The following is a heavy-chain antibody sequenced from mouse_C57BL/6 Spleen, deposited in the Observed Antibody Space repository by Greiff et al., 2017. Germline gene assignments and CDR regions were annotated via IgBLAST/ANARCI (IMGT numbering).Heavy chain of an antibody. CDR3: AREGGNYGFDY. Sequence: EVQLQQPGPELVKPGASVKISCKASGYSFTDYNMNWVKQSNGKSLEWIGVLNPNYGTTSYNQKFKGKATLTVAQSSSTAYMQLNSLTSEYSAFYYCAREGGNYGFDYWGQGTTPTGSS. V-gene: IGHV1-39*01. CDR2: LNPNYGTT. J-gene: IGHJ2*01. D-gene: IGHD2-1*01. CDR1: GYSFTDYN.